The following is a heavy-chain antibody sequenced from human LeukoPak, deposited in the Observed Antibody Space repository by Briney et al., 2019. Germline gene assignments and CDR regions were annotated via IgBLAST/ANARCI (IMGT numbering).Heavy chain of an antibody. D-gene: IGHD6-19*01. CDR3: ARDQWLDY. CDR2: IGTSCNTI. CDR1: GFTFSGYI. V-gene: IGHV3-48*01. Sequence: GGSLRLSCAASGFTFSGYIMNWVRQAPGKGLEWVSFIGTSCNTIYYADSVKGRFTVSRDNAKNSLYLQMNSLRAEDTAVYYCARDQWLDYWGRGTLVTVSS. J-gene: IGHJ4*02.